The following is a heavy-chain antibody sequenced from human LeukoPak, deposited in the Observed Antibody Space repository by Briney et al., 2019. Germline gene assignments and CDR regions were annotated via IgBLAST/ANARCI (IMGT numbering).Heavy chain of an antibody. CDR2: IYYSGST. CDR1: GGSISSGGYY. D-gene: IGHD6-13*01. V-gene: IGHV4-31*03. J-gene: IGHJ5*02. CDR3: ASGAAGNIWFDP. Sequence: PSQTLSLTCTVSGGSISSGGYYWSWIRQHPGKGLEWIGYIYYSGSTYYNPSLESRVTVSVDTSKNQFSLKLSSVTAADTAVYYCASGAAGNIWFDPWGQGTLVTVSS.